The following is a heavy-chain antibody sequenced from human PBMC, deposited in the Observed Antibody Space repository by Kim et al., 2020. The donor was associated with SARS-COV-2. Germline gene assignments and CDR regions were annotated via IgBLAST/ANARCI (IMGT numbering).Heavy chain of an antibody. D-gene: IGHD6-19*01. CDR3: ARGRRIAVAGTPGYYYYYMDV. CDR1: GFTFSSYS. V-gene: IGHV3-21*01. CDR2: ISSSSSYI. Sequence: GGSLRLSCAASGFTFSSYSMNWVRQAPGKGLEWVSSISSSSSYIYYADSVKGRFTISRDNAKNSLYLQMNSLRAEDTAVYYCARGRRIAVAGTPGYYYYYMDVWGKGTTVTVSS. J-gene: IGHJ6*03.